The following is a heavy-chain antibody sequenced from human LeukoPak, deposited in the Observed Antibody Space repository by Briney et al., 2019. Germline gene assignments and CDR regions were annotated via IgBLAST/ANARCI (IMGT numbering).Heavy chain of an antibody. CDR1: GFTFSSYS. Sequence: PGGSLRLSCAASGFTFSSYSMNWVRQAPGKGLEWVSYISSSSSTIYYADSVKGRFTISRDNAKNSLYLQMNSLRAEEPAVYYCARATYYYDSSGYHFLGGHYYYYMDVWGKGTTVTVSS. CDR2: ISSSSSTI. CDR3: ARATYYYDSSGYHFLGGHYYYYMDV. D-gene: IGHD3-22*01. V-gene: IGHV3-48*04. J-gene: IGHJ6*03.